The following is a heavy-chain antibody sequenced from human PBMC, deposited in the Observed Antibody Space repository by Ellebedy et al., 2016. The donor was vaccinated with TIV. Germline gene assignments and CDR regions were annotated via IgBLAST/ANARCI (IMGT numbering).Heavy chain of an antibody. D-gene: IGHD3-22*01. CDR2: ISYDGTTK. V-gene: IGHV3-30-3*01. CDR3: PPSAVGHSHGYYFDY. Sequence: GESLKISCTVSGLTFSSYPIHWVRLAPGKGLEWVTLISYDGTTKYNADSVRGRFTISRDISKNTLYLQMNNLRGDDTALYYCPPSAVGHSHGYYFDYWGQGTLVTVSA. J-gene: IGHJ4*02. CDR1: GLTFSSYP.